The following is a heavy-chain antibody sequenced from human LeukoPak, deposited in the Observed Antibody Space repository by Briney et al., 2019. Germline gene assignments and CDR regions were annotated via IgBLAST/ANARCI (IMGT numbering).Heavy chain of an antibody. D-gene: IGHD5-24*01. V-gene: IGHV4-59*01. CDR1: GGSISSYY. J-gene: IGHJ4*02. Sequence: SETLSLTRAVSGGSISSYYWSWIRQPPGKGLEWIGYIYYSGSTNYNPSLESRVTISVDTSKNQYALKLSSLTAADTAVYYCAREGRDGYNCDYWAQGTLVSVSS. CDR3: AREGRDGYNCDY. CDR2: IYYSGST.